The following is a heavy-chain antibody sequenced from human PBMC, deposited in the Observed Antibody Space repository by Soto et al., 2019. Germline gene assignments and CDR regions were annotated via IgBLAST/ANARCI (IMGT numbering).Heavy chain of an antibody. CDR1: GITFSPPW. CDR2: INQDGTEI. J-gene: IGHJ4*02. Sequence: EVQLVESGGGLVQPGGSLRLSCAVSGITFSPPWMNWVRQTPGKGLEWVAIINQDGTEINYVDSVKGRFTISRDNAKNSRYLQMNSLRAEDTAVYYCVGGYGWLPDFWGQGTLVTVSS. D-gene: IGHD6-19*01. V-gene: IGHV3-7*05. CDR3: VGGYGWLPDF.